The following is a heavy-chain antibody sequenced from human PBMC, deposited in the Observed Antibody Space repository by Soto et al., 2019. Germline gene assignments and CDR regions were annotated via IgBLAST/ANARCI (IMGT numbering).Heavy chain of an antibody. J-gene: IGHJ3*02. D-gene: IGHD3-10*01. CDR3: AKPISGQWYAFDI. V-gene: IGHV3-23*01. CDR2: ISGSGGST. Sequence: EVQLLESGGGLVQPGGSLRLSCAASGFTFSSYAMSWVRQAPGKGLEWVSAISGSGGSTYYADTVKGRFTISRDNSKNTLYLQMNSLRAEDTAVYYCAKPISGQWYAFDIWGQGTMVTVSS. CDR1: GFTFSSYA.